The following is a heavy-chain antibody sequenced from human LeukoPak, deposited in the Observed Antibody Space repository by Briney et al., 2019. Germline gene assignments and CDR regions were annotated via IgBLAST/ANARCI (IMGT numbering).Heavy chain of an antibody. J-gene: IGHJ6*03. V-gene: IGHV1-2*02. Sequence: GASVKVSCKASGYAFTGYYMHWERQAPGQGLEWMGWINPNSGGTNYAQKFQGRVTMTRDTSISTAYMELSRLRSNDTAVYYCARAPSWYYYMDVWGKGTTVTVSS. CDR3: ARAPSWYYYMDV. CDR2: INPNSGGT. CDR1: GYAFTGYY.